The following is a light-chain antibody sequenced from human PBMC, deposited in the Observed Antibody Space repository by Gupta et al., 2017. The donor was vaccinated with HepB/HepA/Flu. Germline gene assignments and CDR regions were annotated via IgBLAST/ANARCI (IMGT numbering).Light chain of an antibody. CDR3: QQSYSTPPWT. J-gene: IGKJ1*01. CDR1: QSISSY. V-gene: IGKV1-39*01. CDR2: SAS. Sequence: IPLTPPPSSLSASVGDRVTITCRASQSISSYLNWYQQKPGKDPKLLIDSASSLQSGGPSRFSGSGSGTDFTLTISSLQPEDVATYYCQQSYSTPPWTFGQGTKVEIK.